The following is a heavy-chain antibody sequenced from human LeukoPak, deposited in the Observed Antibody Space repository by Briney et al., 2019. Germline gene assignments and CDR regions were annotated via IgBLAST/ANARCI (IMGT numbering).Heavy chain of an antibody. V-gene: IGHV3-7*01. CDR3: ARAKYQLDILYYYYYMDV. Sequence: GRSLRLSCAASVFTFSTSAMSWVRQAPGKGLEWVANIKQDGSEKYSVDSVKGRFTISRDNAKHSLYLQMNSLRAEDTAVYYCARAKYQLDILYYYYYMDVWGKGTTVTVSS. CDR2: IKQDGSEK. D-gene: IGHD2-2*01. CDR1: VFTFSTSA. J-gene: IGHJ6*03.